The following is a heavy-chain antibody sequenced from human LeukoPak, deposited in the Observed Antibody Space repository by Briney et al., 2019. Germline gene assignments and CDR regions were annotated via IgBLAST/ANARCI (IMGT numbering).Heavy chain of an antibody. D-gene: IGHD3-22*01. V-gene: IGHV3-23*01. CDR2: ISGSGGST. CDR1: GFTFSSYA. J-gene: IGHJ3*01. Sequence: GGSLRLSCAASGFTFSSYAMSWVRQAPGKGLEWVSAISGSGGSTYYADSVKGRFTISRDKSKNTLYLHMSSLRAEDTAVYFCANRPRDTSGYYLGAFDGWGQGTTVTVSS. CDR3: ANRPRDTSGYYLGAFDG.